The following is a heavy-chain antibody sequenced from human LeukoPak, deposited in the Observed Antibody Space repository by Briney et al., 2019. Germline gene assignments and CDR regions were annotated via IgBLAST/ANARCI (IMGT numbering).Heavy chain of an antibody. J-gene: IGHJ4*02. V-gene: IGHV3-48*01. CDR2: ISHTSDSI. CDR3: ARATRNGYDY. Sequence: GGSLRLSCVASGFTFRIYGMNWVRQAPGKGPEWVSYISHTSDSILYADSVKGPFTMPRDNAKKSLYLQMNSLRAEDSAVYYCARATRNGYDYWGQGTLVTVSS. D-gene: IGHD5-24*01. CDR1: GFTFRIYG.